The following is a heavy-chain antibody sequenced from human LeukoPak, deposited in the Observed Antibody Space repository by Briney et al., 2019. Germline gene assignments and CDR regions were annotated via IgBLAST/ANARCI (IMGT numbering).Heavy chain of an antibody. V-gene: IGHV3-30-3*02. J-gene: IGHJ3*02. CDR3: ATGIGYDAVDI. CDR1: GFTFSRYA. Sequence: TGRSLRLSCAASGFTFSRYAMYWVRQTPGKGLEWEAVISYGGSNKYYADSVKGRFTISRDNSKNTLYLQMNSLRADDTAVYYCATGIGYDAVDIWGQGTMVTVSS. D-gene: IGHD1-1*01. CDR2: ISYGGSNK.